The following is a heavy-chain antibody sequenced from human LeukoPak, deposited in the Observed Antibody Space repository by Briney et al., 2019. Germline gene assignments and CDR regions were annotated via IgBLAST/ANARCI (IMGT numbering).Heavy chain of an antibody. CDR1: GYIFTGYY. J-gene: IGHJ4*02. Sequence: ASVKVSCKASGYIFTGYYMHWVRQAPGQGLEWMGWINPNSGGTNYAQKLQGRVTMTRDTSISTAYMELSRLRSDDTAVYYCARGIAAAGEFDYWGQGTLVTVSS. CDR3: ARGIAAAGEFDY. V-gene: IGHV1-2*02. D-gene: IGHD6-13*01. CDR2: INPNSGGT.